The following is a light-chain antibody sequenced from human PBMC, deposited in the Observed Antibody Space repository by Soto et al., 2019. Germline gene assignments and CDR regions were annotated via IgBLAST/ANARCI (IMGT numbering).Light chain of an antibody. V-gene: IGKV4-1*01. Sequence: DIVLTQSPDSLSVSLGERATINCRSSESVLNYSNRKNFLAWYQQKPGHPPGLLISWASTRRSGVPDRFSGIGSDTAFTLTSSRLQAEDVAVYYLQQYPATPLTFGVGTKVEI. J-gene: IGKJ4*01. CDR1: ESVLNYSNRKNF. CDR2: WAS. CDR3: QQYPATPLT.